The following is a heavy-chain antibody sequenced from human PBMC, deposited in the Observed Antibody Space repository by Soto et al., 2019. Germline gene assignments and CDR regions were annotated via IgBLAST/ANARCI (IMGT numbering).Heavy chain of an antibody. CDR2: IHYSGTT. CDR1: GASISSGDSY. V-gene: IGHV4-30-4*01. D-gene: IGHD3-22*01. CDR3: ARDKSLTTDFDY. Sequence: SETLSLTCSVSGASISSGDSYWTWIRQPPGKGLEWIGYIHYSGTTYYNPSLKSRVTILVDTSKNQFSLKLSSVTAADTAVYFCARDKSLTTDFDYWGQGTLVTVSS. J-gene: IGHJ4*02.